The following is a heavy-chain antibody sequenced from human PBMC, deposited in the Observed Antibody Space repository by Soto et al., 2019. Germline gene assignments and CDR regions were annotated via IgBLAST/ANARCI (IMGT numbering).Heavy chain of an antibody. CDR1: GGSISSGGYS. D-gene: IGHD3-10*01. V-gene: IGHV4-31*03. CDR2: IYYSGST. J-gene: IGHJ4*02. Sequence: QVQLQESGPGLVKPSQTLSLTCTVSGGSISSGGYSWSWIRQHPGKGLEWIGYIYYSGSTYYNPSLKSRVTIAVDTSKNQFSLKLSSVAAADTAVYYCARAVDMVRGVIGTIYFDYWGQGTLVTVSS. CDR3: ARAVDMVRGVIGTIYFDY.